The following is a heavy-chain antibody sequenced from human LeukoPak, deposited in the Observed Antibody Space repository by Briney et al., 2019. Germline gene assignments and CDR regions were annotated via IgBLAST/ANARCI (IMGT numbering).Heavy chain of an antibody. V-gene: IGHV3-21*01. CDR1: GFTFSSYS. Sequence: PGGSLRLSCAASGFTFSSYSMNWVRQAPGKGLEWVSSISSSSSYIYYADSVKGRFTISRDNAKNSLYLRMNSLRAEDTAVYYCARDLLNGDYFFDYWGQGTLVTVSS. J-gene: IGHJ4*02. CDR2: ISSSSSYI. D-gene: IGHD4-17*01. CDR3: ARDLLNGDYFFDY.